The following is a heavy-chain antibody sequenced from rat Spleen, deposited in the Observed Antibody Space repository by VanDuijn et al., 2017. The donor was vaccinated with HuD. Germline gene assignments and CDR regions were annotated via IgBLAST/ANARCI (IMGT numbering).Heavy chain of an antibody. D-gene: IGHD1-5*01. CDR2: ISYEGSST. CDR3: ARHGGGIGTTLGE. Sequence: EVQLVESGGGLVQPGRSMKLSCAASGFTFSDYYMAWVRQAPKKGLEWVASISYEGSSTYYGDSVKGRFTISRDNAKSTLYLQMNSLRSEDTATYYCARHGGGIGTTLGEWGQGVMVTVSS. J-gene: IGHJ2*01. CDR1: GFTFSDYY. V-gene: IGHV5-22*01.